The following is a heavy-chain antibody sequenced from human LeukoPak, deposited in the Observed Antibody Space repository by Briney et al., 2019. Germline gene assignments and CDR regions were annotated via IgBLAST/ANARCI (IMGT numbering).Heavy chain of an antibody. V-gene: IGHV3-7*01. J-gene: IGHJ3*02. CDR1: EFTFSNYW. D-gene: IGHD3-10*01. Sequence: PGGSLRLSCAASEFTFSNYWMTWVRQAPGKGLEWVANIKQDGSEKYYVDSVKGRFTISRDNAKKSVYLQMDSLRGEDTAVYFCGRDREEMRRAPHGFHIWGQGTMVTVSS. CDR3: GRDREEMRRAPHGFHI. CDR2: IKQDGSEK.